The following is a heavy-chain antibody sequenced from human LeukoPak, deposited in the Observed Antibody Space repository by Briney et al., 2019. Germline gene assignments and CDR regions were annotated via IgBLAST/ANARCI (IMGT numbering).Heavy chain of an antibody. Sequence: PSETLSLTCAVYGGSFSGYYWGWIRQPPGKGLEWIGNIFYSGSTYYSPSLKSRVTISLDTSRNQFSLKLNSVTAADTAVYYCAKSNGYGLVDIWGQGTMVTVSS. CDR1: GGSFSGYY. CDR3: AKSNGYGLVDI. CDR2: IFYSGST. V-gene: IGHV4-34*12. D-gene: IGHD3-10*01. J-gene: IGHJ3*02.